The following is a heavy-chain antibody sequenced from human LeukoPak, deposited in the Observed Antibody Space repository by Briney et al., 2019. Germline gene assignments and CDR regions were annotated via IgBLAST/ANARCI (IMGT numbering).Heavy chain of an antibody. D-gene: IGHD1-26*01. CDR1: GYTFTTYA. V-gene: IGHV1-3*04. CDR2: IDTGNGDT. Sequence: ASVKVSCKASGYTFTTYAIHWVRQAPGQRLEWLGWIDTGNGDTRYSQTFQGRVTITRDTSASTAYMELSSLRPEDTAVYYCARDMGSGSLHYWGQGTLVTVSS. J-gene: IGHJ4*02. CDR3: ARDMGSGSLHY.